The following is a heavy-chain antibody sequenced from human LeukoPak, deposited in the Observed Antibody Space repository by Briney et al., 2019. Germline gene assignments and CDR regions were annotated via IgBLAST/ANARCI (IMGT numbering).Heavy chain of an antibody. V-gene: IGHV4-34*01. CDR2: INHSGST. D-gene: IGHD6-6*01. CDR3: AIGLGGIAARRAVGGYYYYMDV. J-gene: IGHJ6*03. CDR1: GGSFSGYY. Sequence: SETLSLTCAVYGGSFSGYYWSWIRQPPGKGLEWIGEINHSGSTNYNQSLKSRVTISVDTSKNQFSLKLSSVTAADTAVYYCAIGLGGIAARRAVGGYYYYMDVWGKGTTVTVSS.